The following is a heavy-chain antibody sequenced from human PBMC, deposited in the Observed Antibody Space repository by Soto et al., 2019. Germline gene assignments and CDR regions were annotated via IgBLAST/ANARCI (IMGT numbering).Heavy chain of an antibody. CDR2: ISGYNGDT. CDR3: AREPLPQRYGDTPHY. Sequence: QVQLVQSGGEMKKPGASVKVSCETSGYTFNTYGVYWVRQVPGQGLEWMGWISGYNGDTRYAQNFQDRITMTIDISTSTAYMELRSLRTDDTAVYYCAREPLPQRYGDTPHYWGQGTLVTVSS. J-gene: IGHJ4*02. V-gene: IGHV1-18*01. CDR1: GYTFNTYG. D-gene: IGHD4-17*01.